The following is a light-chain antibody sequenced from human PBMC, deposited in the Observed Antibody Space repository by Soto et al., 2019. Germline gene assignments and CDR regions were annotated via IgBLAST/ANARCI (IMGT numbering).Light chain of an antibody. Sequence: EIVLTQSPATLSLSPGERATISCRASQSVSSCYLAWYQQKPGLAPRLLIYDASSRATGLPARFSGSGSGTDFTLTISRLEPEDFAVYYCQKYGSAPCTFGQGTKVEIK. CDR3: QKYGSAPCT. V-gene: IGKV3D-20*01. CDR2: DAS. CDR1: QSVSSCY. J-gene: IGKJ1*01.